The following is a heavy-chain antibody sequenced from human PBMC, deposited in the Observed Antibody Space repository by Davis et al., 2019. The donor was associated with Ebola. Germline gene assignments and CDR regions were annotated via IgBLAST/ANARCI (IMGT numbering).Heavy chain of an antibody. CDR3: ARDRRVQLEWIYYYYGMDV. V-gene: IGHV3-7*01. D-gene: IGHD1-1*01. Sequence: GGSLRLSCAASGFTVSSNYMSWVRQAPGKGLEWVANRKQDGSEKYYVDSVKGRFTISRENSKNTLYRRMNSLRVEDTAVYYCARDRRVQLEWIYYYYGMDVWGQGTLVTVSS. CDR2: RKQDGSEK. J-gene: IGHJ6*02. CDR1: GFTVSSNY.